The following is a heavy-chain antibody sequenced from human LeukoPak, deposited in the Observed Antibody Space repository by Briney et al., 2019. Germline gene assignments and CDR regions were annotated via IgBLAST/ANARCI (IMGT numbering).Heavy chain of an antibody. J-gene: IGHJ6*03. CDR2: ISYDGYNK. CDR1: GFTFSRYS. V-gene: IGHV3-30*04. Sequence: GGSLRLSCAASGFTFSRYSMHWVRQAPGKGLEWVAVISYDGYNKYYADSVKGRFTISRDNSKNTLYLQMNSLRAEDTAMYYCARDGDTNYSYTYYMDVWGKGTTVTVSS. D-gene: IGHD5-18*01. CDR3: ARDGDTNYSYTYYMDV.